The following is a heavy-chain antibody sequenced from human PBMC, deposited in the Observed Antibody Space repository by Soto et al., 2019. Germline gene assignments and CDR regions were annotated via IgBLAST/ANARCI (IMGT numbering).Heavy chain of an antibody. J-gene: IGHJ2*01. D-gene: IGHD3-10*01. Sequence: SETLSLACTVSGGSISSGGYYWSRLRQHPGKGLEWIGYIYYSGSTYYNPSLKSRVTISVDTSKNQFSLKLSSVTAADTAVYYCAIDTLAFGELLRFGRYFDLWGRGTLVTVSS. CDR1: GGSISSGGYY. CDR2: IYYSGST. CDR3: AIDTLAFGELLRFGRYFDL. V-gene: IGHV4-31*03.